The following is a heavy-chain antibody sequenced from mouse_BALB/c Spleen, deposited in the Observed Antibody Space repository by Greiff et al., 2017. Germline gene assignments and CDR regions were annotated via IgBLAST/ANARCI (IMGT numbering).Heavy chain of an antibody. Sequence: EVQLQQSGTVLARPGASVKMSCKASGYSFTSYWMHWVKQRPGQGLEWIGAIYPGNSDTSYNQKFKGKAKLTAVTSASTAYMELSSLTNEDSAVYYCTREDGYGNFDVWGAGTTVTVSS. CDR1: GYSFTSYW. V-gene: IGHV1-5*01. CDR3: TREDGYGNFDV. D-gene: IGHD2-3*01. CDR2: IYPGNSDT. J-gene: IGHJ1*01.